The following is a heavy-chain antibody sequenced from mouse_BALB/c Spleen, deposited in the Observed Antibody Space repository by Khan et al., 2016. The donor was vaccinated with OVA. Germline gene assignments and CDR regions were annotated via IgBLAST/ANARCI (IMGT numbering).Heavy chain of an antibody. CDR3: ARDYGYAY. D-gene: IGHD1-2*01. CDR1: GYTFTNYG. Sequence: QIQLVQSGPELKKPGETVKISCKASGYTFTNYGMNWVKQAPGKGLKWMGWINTYTGEPTYADDFKGRFAFSLETSARTAYLQINNLKNEDTATYFCARDYGYAYWGQGTLVTVSA. V-gene: IGHV9-3-1*01. CDR2: INTYTGEP. J-gene: IGHJ3*01.